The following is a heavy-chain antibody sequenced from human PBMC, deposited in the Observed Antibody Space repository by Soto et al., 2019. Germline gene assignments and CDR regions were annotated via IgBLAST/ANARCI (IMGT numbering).Heavy chain of an antibody. Sequence: EVQLVESGGGLVQPGESLRLSCAASGYTFSPFWMHWVRQAPGKGLVWVSHINSDGSTIVYADSVKGRFTISRDNAKNTLYLQMNSLKAEDTAVYYCVRDRGYPDSFDVWGRGTMGTVSS. CDR2: INSDGSTI. D-gene: IGHD3-10*01. CDR3: VRDRGYPDSFDV. V-gene: IGHV3-74*01. J-gene: IGHJ3*01. CDR1: GYTFSPFW.